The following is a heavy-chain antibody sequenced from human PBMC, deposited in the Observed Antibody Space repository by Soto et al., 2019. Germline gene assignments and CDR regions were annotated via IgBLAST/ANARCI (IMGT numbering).Heavy chain of an antibody. D-gene: IGHD5-12*01. V-gene: IGHV4-34*01. CDR1: GGSFSGYY. Sequence: QVQLHQWGAGQLRASETLSLTCGVSGGSFSGYYWSWIRQPPGKGLEWIGEVNDSGNSNYNPSLKRRVVISVDTPKNEFCLKMNTVTAAETGVYYCARVRRWLPEEMVDLWGQGALVTVYS. CDR2: VNDSGNS. J-gene: IGHJ5*02. CDR3: ARVRRWLPEEMVDL.